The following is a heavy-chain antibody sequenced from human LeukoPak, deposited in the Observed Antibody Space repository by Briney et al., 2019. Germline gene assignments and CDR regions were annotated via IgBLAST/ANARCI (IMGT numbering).Heavy chain of an antibody. J-gene: IGHJ4*02. CDR3: ATSSGSYVDY. Sequence: ASVKVSCKASGYTFSSYGISWVRQAPGQGLEWMGWISAYNGNTNYAQKLQGRVTMTTDTSTSTAYMELRRLRSDDTAAYYSATSSGSYVDYWGQGTLLAVPP. CDR2: ISAYNGNT. CDR1: GYTFSSYG. D-gene: IGHD1-26*01. V-gene: IGHV1-18*01.